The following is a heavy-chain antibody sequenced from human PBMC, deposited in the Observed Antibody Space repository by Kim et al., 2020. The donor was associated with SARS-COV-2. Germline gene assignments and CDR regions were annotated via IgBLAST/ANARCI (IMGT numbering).Heavy chain of an antibody. CDR3: PNTAAAIGGYYFDY. V-gene: IGHV1-69*01. D-gene: IGHD2-2*02. Sequence: AQKVQGRVTITADESTSTAYMELSSLRSEDTAVYYCPNTAAAIGGYYFDYWGQGTLVTVSS. J-gene: IGHJ4*02.